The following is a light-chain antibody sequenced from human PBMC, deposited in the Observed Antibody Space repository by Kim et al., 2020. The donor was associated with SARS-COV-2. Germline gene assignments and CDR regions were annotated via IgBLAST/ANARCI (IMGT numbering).Light chain of an antibody. CDR1: SSNIGSNT. CDR2: TDD. Sequence: GQRVTISCSGSSSNIGSNTVNWYQQFPGTAPQLLIDTDDRRPSGVSDRVSCSKSGTSASLAISALRSEDEAAYYCATWDDSLDVWTFGGGTKVTV. CDR3: ATWDDSLDVWT. V-gene: IGLV1-44*01. J-gene: IGLJ3*02.